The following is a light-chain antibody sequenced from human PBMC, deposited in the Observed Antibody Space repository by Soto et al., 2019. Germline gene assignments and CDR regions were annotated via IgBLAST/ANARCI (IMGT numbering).Light chain of an antibody. Sequence: EIVLTQSPATLSLSPGERATLSCRASQSVSSYLAWYQQKPGQAPRLLIYDASNRATGIPARFSGSGSGTDFTLTISSLEPEDFAVYYCQQRSNWDLTFGGGTTVEIK. CDR3: QQRSNWDLT. CDR2: DAS. J-gene: IGKJ4*01. CDR1: QSVSSY. V-gene: IGKV3-11*01.